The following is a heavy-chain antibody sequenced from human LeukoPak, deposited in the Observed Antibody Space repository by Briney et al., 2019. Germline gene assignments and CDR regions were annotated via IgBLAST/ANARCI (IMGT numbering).Heavy chain of an antibody. D-gene: IGHD3-3*01. CDR2: ISGSGGST. Sequence: GGSLRLSCAASGFTFNSYAMSWVRQAPGKGLEWVSTISGSGGSTYYADSVKGRFTISRDNSKNTLYLQMNSLRAEDTAVYYCARTTYYDFWSGYYFPYMDVWGKGTTVTVSS. CDR1: GFTFNSYA. CDR3: ARTTYYDFWSGYYFPYMDV. J-gene: IGHJ6*03. V-gene: IGHV3-23*01.